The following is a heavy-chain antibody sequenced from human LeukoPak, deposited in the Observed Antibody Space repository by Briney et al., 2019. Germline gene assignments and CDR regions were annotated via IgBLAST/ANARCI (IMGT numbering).Heavy chain of an antibody. V-gene: IGHV1-46*01. D-gene: IGHD1-14*01. CDR3: ARDLYKGVHGWVKVPTSDY. J-gene: IGHJ4*02. Sequence: ASVKVSCKASGYTFTSYYMHWVRQAPGQGLEWMGIINPSGGSTSYAQKFQGRVTMTRDTSTSTVYMELSSLRSEDTAVYYCARDLYKGVHGWVKVPTSDYWGQGTLVTVSS. CDR2: INPSGGST. CDR1: GYTFTSYY.